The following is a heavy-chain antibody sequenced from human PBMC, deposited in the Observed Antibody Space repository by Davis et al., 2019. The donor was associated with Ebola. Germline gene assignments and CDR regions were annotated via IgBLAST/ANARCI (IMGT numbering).Heavy chain of an antibody. V-gene: IGHV1-3*01. CDR3: ARDEDV. CDR1: AYIFTRYS. Sequence: ASVKVSCKPSAYIFTRYSIHWVRQAPGEGLEWVGWINGGNGDTKCSQKFQGRVTFTRDASASTAYMELSSLRSEDTAMYYCARDEDVWGQGTTVTVPS. CDR2: INGGNGDT. J-gene: IGHJ6*02.